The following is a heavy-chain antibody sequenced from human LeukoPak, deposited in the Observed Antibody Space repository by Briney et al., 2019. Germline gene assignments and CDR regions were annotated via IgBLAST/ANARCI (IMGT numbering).Heavy chain of an antibody. J-gene: IGHJ4*03. V-gene: IGHV4-34*01. CDR3: ARGPTISETGYFDY. Sequence: SETLSLTCAVYGGSFTGYYWSWIRQSPGKVLQWIAEVNHRGDTNYNPSVKGRVTISVDTSKNQFSLKVTSLTAADTAVYYCARGPTISETGYFDYWGQGTLVTVSS. D-gene: IGHD1-1*01. CDR1: GGSFTGYY. CDR2: VNHRGDT.